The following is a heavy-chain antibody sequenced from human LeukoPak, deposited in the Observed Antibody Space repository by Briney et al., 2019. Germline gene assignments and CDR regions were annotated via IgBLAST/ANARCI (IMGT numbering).Heavy chain of an antibody. J-gene: IGHJ4*02. CDR1: GFTFSSYG. CDR3: AKGAWCGRGWYFPFDY. Sequence: GGSLRLSCAASGFTFSSYGMHWVRQAPGKGLEWVAVISYDGSNKYYADSVKGRFTISRDNSKNTLYLQMNSLRAEDTAVYYCAKGAWCGRGWYFPFDYWGQGTLVTVSS. D-gene: IGHD6-19*01. CDR2: ISYDGSNK. V-gene: IGHV3-30*18.